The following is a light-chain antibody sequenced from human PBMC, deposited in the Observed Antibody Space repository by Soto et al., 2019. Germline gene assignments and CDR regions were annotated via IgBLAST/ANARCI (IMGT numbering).Light chain of an antibody. J-gene: IGKJ5*01. CDR1: HSVSSSY. CDR3: QQRSIWPPNT. V-gene: IGKV3D-20*02. CDR2: GAS. Sequence: EIVLTQSPGTLSFSPGERATLSCRASHSVSSSYLAWYQQKPGQAPRLLIYGASSRATGIPDRFSGSGSGTDFTLTISRLEPEDFAVYYCQQRSIWPPNTFGQGTRLEIK.